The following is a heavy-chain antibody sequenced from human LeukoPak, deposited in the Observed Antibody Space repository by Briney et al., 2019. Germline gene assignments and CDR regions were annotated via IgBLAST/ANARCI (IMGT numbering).Heavy chain of an antibody. J-gene: IGHJ4*02. V-gene: IGHV3-21*01. Sequence: PGGSLRLSCAASGFTFSSHSMNWVRQAPGKGLEWVSSISSSSSHTYNADSVKGRFTISRDNAKNSLYLQMNSLRAEDTAVYYCARVSTGDYDILSRGTLDYWGQGTLVTVSS. CDR2: ISSSSSHT. D-gene: IGHD3-9*01. CDR3: ARVSTGDYDILSRGTLDY. CDR1: GFTFSSHS.